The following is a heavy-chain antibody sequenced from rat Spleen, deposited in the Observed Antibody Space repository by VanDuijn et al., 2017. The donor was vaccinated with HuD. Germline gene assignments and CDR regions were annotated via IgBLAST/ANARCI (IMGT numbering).Heavy chain of an antibody. CDR1: GFTFSNFV. CDR3: AKRGWYFFDY. J-gene: IGHJ2*01. Sequence: EVQVEESGGGLVQPGRSMKLSCAASGFTFSNFVMAWVRQAPKKGLEWVASITSGGSNTYYPDSVKGRFTISRDNAKSTLYLQMDSLRSEDTATYYCAKRGWYFFDYWGQGVMVTVSS. CDR2: ITSGGSNT. V-gene: IGHV5-25*01.